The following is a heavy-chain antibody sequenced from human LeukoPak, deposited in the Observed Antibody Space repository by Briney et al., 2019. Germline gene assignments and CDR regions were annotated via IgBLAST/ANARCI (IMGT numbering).Heavy chain of an antibody. D-gene: IGHD5-18*01. CDR1: GYSFTSYW. CDR2: IYPGDSDT. Sequence: GESLKISCKGSGYSFTSYWIGWVRQMPGKGLEWMGIIYPGDSDTRYSPSFQGQVTISADKSISTAYLQWSSLKASDTAMYYCARHNSSKGPWIQLWLADYWGQGTLVTVSS. J-gene: IGHJ4*02. CDR3: ARHNSSKGPWIQLWLADY. V-gene: IGHV5-51*01.